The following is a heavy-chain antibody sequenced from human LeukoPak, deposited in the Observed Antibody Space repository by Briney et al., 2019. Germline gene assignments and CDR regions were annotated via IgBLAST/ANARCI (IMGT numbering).Heavy chain of an antibody. CDR3: ATGFRLTVAVTTSTFDY. CDR2: FHSEDGET. J-gene: IGHJ4*02. D-gene: IGHD4-17*01. V-gene: IGHV1-24*01. CDR1: GYTLTELS. Sequence: WASVKVSCKFSGYTLTELSMHWVRQAPGKGLEWMGGFHSEDGETIYAQKFQGRATLTDDRSTDKAYIALSSQRSEDTAVYYFATGFRLTVAVTTSTFDYWGQGTLVTVSS.